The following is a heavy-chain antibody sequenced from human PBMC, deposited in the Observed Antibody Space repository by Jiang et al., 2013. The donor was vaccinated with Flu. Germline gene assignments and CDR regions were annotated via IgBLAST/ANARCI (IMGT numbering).Heavy chain of an antibody. CDR1: GFSFPNSW. Sequence: KCSGFSFPNSWITWVRQMPGKGLEWMGRIDPSDSYTDYSPSFQGHVTMSVDQSSTTAYLQWDSLQASDTAIYYCARRGDVNSFDVWGQGTMVTVS. J-gene: IGHJ3*01. D-gene: IGHD3-16*01. CDR2: IDPSDSYT. V-gene: IGHV5-10-1*01. CDR3: ARRGDVNSFDV.